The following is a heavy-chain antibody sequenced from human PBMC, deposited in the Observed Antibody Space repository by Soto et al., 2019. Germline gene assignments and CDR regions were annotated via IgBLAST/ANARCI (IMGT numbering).Heavy chain of an antibody. CDR2: IYPGDSDT. CDR1: GYSFTIYC. J-gene: IGHJ5*02. CDR3: ARGYCTTTICDPWFDP. Sequence: GESLKISCTGVGYSFTIYCIGWVLQMPGKGLEWMGIIYPGDSDTRYSPSFQGQVTISADKSITTAYLQWSSLKASDTAMYYCARGYCTTTICDPWFDPWGQGTLVTVSS. V-gene: IGHV5-51*01. D-gene: IGHD2-2*01.